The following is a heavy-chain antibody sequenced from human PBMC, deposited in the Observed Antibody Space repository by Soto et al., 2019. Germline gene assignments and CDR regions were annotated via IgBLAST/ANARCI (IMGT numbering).Heavy chain of an antibody. CDR2: LTSGGGS. CDR3: ARTDKFNSLSSGCANRFDY. CDR1: GFTFSNDA. V-gene: IGHV3-23*01. J-gene: IGHJ4*02. Sequence: EMQLLESGGGLVQPGGSLRLFCAASGFTFSNDAMTWVRQAPGKGLEWVSTLTSGGGSYYGDTVRGRFTISRDNSKSTLYLQRNSLRAEDTAVYYCARTDKFNSLSSGCANRFDYWGQGTLVTVSS. D-gene: IGHD3-22*01.